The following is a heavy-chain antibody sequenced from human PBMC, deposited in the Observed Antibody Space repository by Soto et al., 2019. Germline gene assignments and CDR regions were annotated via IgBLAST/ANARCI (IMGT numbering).Heavy chain of an antibody. CDR2: ISTCGDNA. Sequence: EVQLFESGGGLVQPGGSLRLSCAASGFTFNNYAVSWVRQAPGKGMEWVAYISTCGDNAYYTDSVKGKFSNSRDNSRNTLYLQINSVTAEDTALYFCTADDYLGGGYFRLWGRGTLVTVSS. CDR1: GFTFNNYA. J-gene: IGHJ2*01. CDR3: TADDYLGGGYFRL. V-gene: IGHV3-23*01. D-gene: IGHD4-17*01.